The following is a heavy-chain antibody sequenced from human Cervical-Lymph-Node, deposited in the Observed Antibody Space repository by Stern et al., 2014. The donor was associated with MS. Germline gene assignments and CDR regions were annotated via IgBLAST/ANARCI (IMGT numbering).Heavy chain of an antibody. CDR1: GFTFSLYD. CDR3: AKDPRIYDSSGYLDA. J-gene: IGHJ5*02. CDR2: LSYDGDNK. Sequence: VQLVESGGGVVQPGRSLRLSCAASGFTFSLYDMHWVRQAPGKGLEWVAALSYDGDNKFYTDPVKGRFPISRDSSKSTLYLQLNSLRPEDTAIYYCAKDPRIYDSSGYLDAWGQGTLVTVSS. V-gene: IGHV3-30*18. D-gene: IGHD3-22*01.